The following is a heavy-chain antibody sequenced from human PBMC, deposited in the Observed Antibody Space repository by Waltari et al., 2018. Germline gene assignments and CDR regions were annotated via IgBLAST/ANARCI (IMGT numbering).Heavy chain of an antibody. J-gene: IGHJ4*02. D-gene: IGHD2-21*02. Sequence: EVHLLESGGGLIRPGGSLRLSCAASAFTFSNYAMSRVRQAPGKGLEWVSGIINNGDSSFSADSVKGRFTISRDNSKNTLYLQMENLRGEDTAVYYCARDECTGGDCYSHFHYWGQGTLVTVSS. V-gene: IGHV3-23*01. CDR3: ARDECTGGDCYSHFHY. CDR1: AFTFSNYA. CDR2: IINNGDSS.